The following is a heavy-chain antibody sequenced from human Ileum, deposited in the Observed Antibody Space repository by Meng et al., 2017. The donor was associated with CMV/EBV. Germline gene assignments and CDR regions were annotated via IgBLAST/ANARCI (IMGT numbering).Heavy chain of an antibody. V-gene: IGHV4-4*07. CDR1: GCFATNFY. CDR2: ISTSGSD. CDR3: SRSGLRGIYVDY. J-gene: IGHJ4*02. D-gene: IGHD4-17*01. Sequence: QQHEPGPRLLNPSATPSLTCSASGCFATNFYRSCIRRTAGKGLQWIVRISTSGSDNYNPAPKKRVTMSAYTSNKQFSLKLISVTAADTTVYYCSRSGLRGIYVDYWGQGTLVTVSS.